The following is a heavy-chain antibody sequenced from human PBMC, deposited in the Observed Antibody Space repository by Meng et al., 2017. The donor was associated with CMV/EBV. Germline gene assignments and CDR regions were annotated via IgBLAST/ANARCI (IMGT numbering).Heavy chain of an antibody. CDR2: ISAYNGNT. J-gene: IGHJ3*02. Sequence: ASVKVSCKASGYTFTSYGISWVRQAPGQGLEWMGWISAYNGNTNYAQKLQGRVTMTTDTSTSTAYMELRSLRSDDTAVYYCARDGYCSSTRCPAGNAFDIWGQGTMVTVSS. V-gene: IGHV1-18*01. CDR1: GYTFTSYG. D-gene: IGHD2-2*03. CDR3: ARDGYCSSTRCPAGNAFDI.